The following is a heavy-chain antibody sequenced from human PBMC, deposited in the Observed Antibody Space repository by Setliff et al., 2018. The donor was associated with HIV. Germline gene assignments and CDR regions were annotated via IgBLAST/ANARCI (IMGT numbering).Heavy chain of an antibody. CDR2: IHDSGSS. J-gene: IGHJ2*01. V-gene: IGHV4-59*01. D-gene: IGHD4-17*01. CDR3: ARDWVPDNGDRRFDL. Sequence: SETLSLTCTVSGAYISTYFWSWIRQSPGRGLEWIGYIHDSGSSKYNPSLKSRLTMSLDTSTNSFSLKLTSVTAADTAVYYCARDWVPDNGDRRFDLWGRGTLVTVSS. CDR1: GAYISTYF.